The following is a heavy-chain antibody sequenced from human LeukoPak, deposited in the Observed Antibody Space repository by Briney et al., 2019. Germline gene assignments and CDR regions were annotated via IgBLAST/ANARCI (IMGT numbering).Heavy chain of an antibody. J-gene: IGHJ3*01. CDR2: ISSSGSTI. D-gene: IGHD3-16*01. V-gene: IGHV3-48*03. CDR1: GFTFSSYE. CDR3: AREDYDYVWGRSD. Sequence: PGGSLRLSRAASGFTFSSYEMNWVRQAPGKGLEWVSYISSSGSTIYYADSVKGRFTISRDNAKNSLYLQMNSLRAEDTAVYYCAREDYDYVWGRSDWGQGTMVTVSS.